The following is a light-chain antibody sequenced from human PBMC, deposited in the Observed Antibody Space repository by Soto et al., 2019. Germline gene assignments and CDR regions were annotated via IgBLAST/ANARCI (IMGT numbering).Light chain of an antibody. Sequence: ETVLTQSPATLSLSPGERATLSCGASQSVSNSYLAWYQQKPGLAPRLLMYDASSRATGIPDRFSGSGSGTDFTLTISRLEPEDFAVYYCQQYGSSPWTFGRGTKVDIK. J-gene: IGKJ1*01. CDR2: DAS. CDR1: QSVSNSY. CDR3: QQYGSSPWT. V-gene: IGKV3D-20*01.